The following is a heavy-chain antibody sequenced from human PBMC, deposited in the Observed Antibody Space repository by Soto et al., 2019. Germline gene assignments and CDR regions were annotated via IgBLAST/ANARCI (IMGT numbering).Heavy chain of an antibody. D-gene: IGHD4-17*01. V-gene: IGHV1-18*01. Sequence: ASVKVSCKASGYTFTTYGISWVRQAPGQGPEWMGWITAYNDNIHYAQKFQGRVTMTTDTSTSTAYMELRSLRSDETAFYYCARDRQNRNTGPTGMDVWGQGTTVTVSS. J-gene: IGHJ6*01. CDR1: GYTFTTYG. CDR2: ITAYNDNI. CDR3: ARDRQNRNTGPTGMDV.